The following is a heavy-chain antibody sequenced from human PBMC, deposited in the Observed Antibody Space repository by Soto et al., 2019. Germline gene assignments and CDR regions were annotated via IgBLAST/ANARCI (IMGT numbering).Heavy chain of an antibody. CDR2: IYYRGNT. J-gene: IGHJ4*02. CDR3: ARAAGSSSSHLDY. Sequence: QVQLQESGPGLVKPSQTLSLTCTVSGGSISSGDYYWSWIRQHPGKGLEWIGYIYYRGNTYYNPSRKSRVDISVDTSKDQFSLKLSSMTAADTSVYYCARAAGSSSSHLDYWGQGTLVTVSS. D-gene: IGHD6-13*01. V-gene: IGHV4-31*03. CDR1: GGSISSGDYY.